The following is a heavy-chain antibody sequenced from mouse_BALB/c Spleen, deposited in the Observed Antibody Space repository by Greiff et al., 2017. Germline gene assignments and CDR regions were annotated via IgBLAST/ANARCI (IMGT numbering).Heavy chain of an antibody. CDR2: ISSGSSPI. Sequence: EVQGLESGGGLVQPGGSRKFSCAASGFTFSSFGMHWVRQAPEKGLEWVAYISSGSSPIYYADTVKGRFTISRDNPKNTLFLQITSLRSEDTAMYYWGRSGGPWFAYRGQGTLGTVSA. D-gene: IGHD3-2*02. CDR1: GFTFSSFG. V-gene: IGHV5-17*02. J-gene: IGHJ3*01. CDR3: GRSGGPWFAY.